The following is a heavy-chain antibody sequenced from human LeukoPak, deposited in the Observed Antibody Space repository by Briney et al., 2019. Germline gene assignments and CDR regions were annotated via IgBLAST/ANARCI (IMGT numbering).Heavy chain of an antibody. J-gene: IGHJ4*02. Sequence: PGGSLRLSCAASGFTFSSYSMNWVRQAPGKGLEWVSSISSSSSYIYYADSVKGRFTISRDNAKNSLYLQMNSLRAEDTAVYYCARDSIGYSYGTGYWGRGTLVTVSS. V-gene: IGHV3-21*01. CDR1: GFTFSSYS. CDR2: ISSSSSYI. CDR3: ARDSIGYSYGTGY. D-gene: IGHD5-18*01.